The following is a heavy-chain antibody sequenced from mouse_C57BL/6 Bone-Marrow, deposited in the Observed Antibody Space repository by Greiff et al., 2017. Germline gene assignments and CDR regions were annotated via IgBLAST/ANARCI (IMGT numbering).Heavy chain of an antibody. CDR1: GFTFSSYA. Sequence: EVMLVESGEGLVKPGGSLKLSCAASGFTFSSYAMSWVRQTPEKRLEWVAYISSGGDYIYYADTVKGRFTISRDNARNTLYLQMSSLKSEDTAMYYCTRDRVTTAYFDVWGTGTTVTVSS. CDR3: TRDRVTTAYFDV. D-gene: IGHD1-2*01. J-gene: IGHJ1*03. CDR2: ISSGGDYI. V-gene: IGHV5-9-1*02.